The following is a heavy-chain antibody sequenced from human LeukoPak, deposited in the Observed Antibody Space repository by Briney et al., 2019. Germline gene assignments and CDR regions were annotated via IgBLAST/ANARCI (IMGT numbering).Heavy chain of an antibody. CDR2: INSDGSST. CDR1: GFTFSSYW. J-gene: IGHJ4*02. V-gene: IGHV3-74*01. CDR3: VRANAPAGHSYDY. Sequence: GGSLSLSCAASGFTFSSYWMHWCRQAPRKGLVWVSRINSDGSSTNYADSVKGRFTISRDNAKNALYLQMNSLRVEDTAVHYCVRANAPAGHSYDYWGLGTLVTVSS. D-gene: IGHD6-13*01.